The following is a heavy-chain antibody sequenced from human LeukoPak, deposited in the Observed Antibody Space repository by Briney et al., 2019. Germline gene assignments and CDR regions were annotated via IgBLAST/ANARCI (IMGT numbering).Heavy chain of an antibody. V-gene: IGHV3-7*03. J-gene: IGHJ4*02. CDR3: ARDQYDTWSRRGNFDS. D-gene: IGHD3-3*01. Sequence: GSLRLSCVASRFTFGKYWMSWVRQAPGKGLEWVANIKLDGSEKNYVDSVKGRFTISRDNTKNSLYLQMNSLRAEDTAVFYCARDQYDTWSRRGNFDSWGQGTLVIVSS. CDR2: IKLDGSEK. CDR1: RFTFGKYW.